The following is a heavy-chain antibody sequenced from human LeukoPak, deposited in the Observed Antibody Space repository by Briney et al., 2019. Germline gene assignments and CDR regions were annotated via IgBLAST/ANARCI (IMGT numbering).Heavy chain of an antibody. Sequence: GGSLRLSCAASGFTFSSYSMNWVRHAPGKGLEWVSSISSSSSYIYYADSVKGRFTISRDNAKNSLYLQMNSLRAEDTAVYYCASPADCSGGSCYSNYYYYMGVWGKGTTVTVSS. D-gene: IGHD2-15*01. CDR2: ISSSSSYI. CDR1: GFTFSSYS. J-gene: IGHJ6*03. V-gene: IGHV3-21*01. CDR3: ASPADCSGGSCYSNYYYYMGV.